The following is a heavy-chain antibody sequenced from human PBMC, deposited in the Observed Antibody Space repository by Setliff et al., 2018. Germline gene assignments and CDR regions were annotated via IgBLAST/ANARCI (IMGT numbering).Heavy chain of an antibody. J-gene: IGHJ4*02. CDR1: GGSISSYY. CDR2: IYYSGST. CDR3: ARRETYYNFWSGYYAY. D-gene: IGHD3-3*01. Sequence: SETLSLTCTVSGGSISSYYWSWIRQPPGKRLEWIGYIYYSGSTNYNPSLESRVTISVDTSKNQFSLKLSSVTAADTAVYYCARRETYYNFWSGYYAYWGQGTLVTVSS. V-gene: IGHV4-59*12.